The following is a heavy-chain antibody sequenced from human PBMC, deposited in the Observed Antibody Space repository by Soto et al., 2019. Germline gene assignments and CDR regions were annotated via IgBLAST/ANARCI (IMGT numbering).Heavy chain of an antibody. D-gene: IGHD3-10*01. Sequence: LSLTCTVSGGSISSGGYYWSWIRQHPGKGLEWIGYIYYSGSTYYNPSLKSRVTISVDTSKNQFSLKLSSVTAADTAVYYCARGRKLLWFGELLPNWFDPWGQGTLVTVSS. CDR2: IYYSGST. CDR3: ARGRKLLWFGELLPNWFDP. J-gene: IGHJ5*02. CDR1: GGSISSGGYY. V-gene: IGHV4-31*03.